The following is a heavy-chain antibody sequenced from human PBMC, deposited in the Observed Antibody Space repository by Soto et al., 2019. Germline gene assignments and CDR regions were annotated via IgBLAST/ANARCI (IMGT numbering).Heavy chain of an antibody. D-gene: IGHD1-26*01. CDR1: GFSFRDYA. CDR2: ISYDGRFI. Sequence: PGGSLRLSCAASGFSFRDYAMHWVRQPPGKGLEWLALISYDGRFIYYEDSVKGRFNISRDNSENTLYLQMNSLRTEDTAVYWCAKDPSGRGAIDSWGQGTLVTVSS. J-gene: IGHJ5*01. CDR3: AKDPSGRGAIDS. V-gene: IGHV3-30*18.